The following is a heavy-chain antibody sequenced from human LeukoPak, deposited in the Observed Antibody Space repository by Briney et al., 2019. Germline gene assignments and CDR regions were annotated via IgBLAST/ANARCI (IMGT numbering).Heavy chain of an antibody. CDR3: AKDDYGNPGS. V-gene: IGHV3-23*01. Sequence: GGSLRLSCAASGFTFSAYGMSWVRQAPGKGLERVSGISDSGGRAHYADSVKGRFTISRDNSKNTLSLEMNSLRVEDTAVYYCAKDDYGNPGSWGQGTLVTVSS. D-gene: IGHD4-17*01. CDR2: ISDSGGRA. J-gene: IGHJ4*02. CDR1: GFTFSAYG.